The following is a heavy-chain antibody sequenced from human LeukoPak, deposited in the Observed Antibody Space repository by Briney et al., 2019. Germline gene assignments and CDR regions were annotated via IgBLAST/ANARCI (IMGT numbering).Heavy chain of an antibody. CDR3: ASCFLVVPAASGLFGWFDP. D-gene: IGHD2-2*01. CDR1: GYTFNSYD. V-gene: IGHV1-8*01. J-gene: IGHJ5*02. CDR2: MNPNSGNT. Sequence: GASVKVSCKASGYTFNSYDINWVRQATGQGLEWMGWMNPNSGNTGYAQKFQGRVTMTRNTSISTAYMELSSLRSEDTAVYYCASCFLVVPAASGLFGWFDPWGQGTLVTVSS.